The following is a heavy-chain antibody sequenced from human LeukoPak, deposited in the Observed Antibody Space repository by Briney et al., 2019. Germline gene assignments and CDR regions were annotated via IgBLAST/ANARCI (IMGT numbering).Heavy chain of an antibody. J-gene: IGHJ4*02. CDR3: AREVLWFGELLSYFDY. CDR1: GFTFSDYY. D-gene: IGHD3-10*01. CDR2: ISSSSSYT. V-gene: IGHV3-11*06. Sequence: IPGGSLRLSCAASGFTFSDYYMSWIRQAPGKGLEWVSYISSSSSYTNYADSVKGRFTISRDNAKNSLYLQMNSLRAEDTAVYYCAREVLWFGELLSYFDYWGQGTLVTVSP.